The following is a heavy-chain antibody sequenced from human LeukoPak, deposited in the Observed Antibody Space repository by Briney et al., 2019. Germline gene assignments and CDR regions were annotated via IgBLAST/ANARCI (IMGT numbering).Heavy chain of an antibody. D-gene: IGHD3-22*01. CDR2: ISGSGGST. V-gene: IGHV3-23*01. CDR3: AKAPRDSSGYFLYCLDH. Sequence: GGSLRLPCAASGFSFSTYAMSWVRQAPGKGLEWVSDISGSGGSTHYADSVKGRFTISRDNSKNTLYLQMDSLRAEDTALYYCAKAPRDSSGYFLYCLDHWGQGTLVTVSS. CDR1: GFSFSTYA. J-gene: IGHJ4*02.